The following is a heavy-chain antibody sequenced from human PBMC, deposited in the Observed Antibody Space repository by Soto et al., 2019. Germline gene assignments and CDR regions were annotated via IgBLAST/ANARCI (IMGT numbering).Heavy chain of an antibody. D-gene: IGHD2-15*01. Sequence: GGSLRLSCAASGFTFSSYAMNWVRQAPGKGLEWVSTIDYTGGYSYYADSVKGRFTISRDNSQKTLDLQMNSLRAEDTAIYYCAKVPPRPYCSRVSCPIDYRGQGTLVTVSS. J-gene: IGHJ4*02. CDR2: IDYTGGYS. CDR1: GFTFSSYA. CDR3: AKVPPRPYCSRVSCPIDY. V-gene: IGHV3-23*01.